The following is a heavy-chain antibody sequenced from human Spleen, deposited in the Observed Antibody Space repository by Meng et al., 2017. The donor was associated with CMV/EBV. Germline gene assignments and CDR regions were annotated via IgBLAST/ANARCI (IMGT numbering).Heavy chain of an antibody. CDR2: IYSGGDNT. V-gene: IGHV3-23*03. CDR1: GFTFSSYA. CDR3: AKDPLGAVAGENWFDP. J-gene: IGHJ5*02. Sequence: GGSLRLSCAASGFTFSSYAMSWVRQAPGKGLEWVSVIYSGGDNTYYADSVKGRFTISRDNSKNTLYLQMNSLRAEDTAVYYCAKDPLGAVAGENWFDPWGQGTLVTVSS. D-gene: IGHD6-19*01.